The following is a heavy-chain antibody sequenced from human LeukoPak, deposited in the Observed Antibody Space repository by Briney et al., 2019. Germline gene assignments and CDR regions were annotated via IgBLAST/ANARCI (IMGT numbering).Heavy chain of an antibody. J-gene: IGHJ4*02. CDR2: IYHSGST. CDR3: ARGPASSGWYYFDY. V-gene: IGHV4-38-2*01. CDR1: GYSISSGYY. Sequence: SSETLSLTCAVSGYSISSGYYWGWIRQPPGKGLEWIGSIYHSGSTYYNPSLKSRVTISVDTSKNQFSLKLYSVTAADTAAYYCARGPASSGWYYFDYWGQGTLVTVSS. D-gene: IGHD6-19*01.